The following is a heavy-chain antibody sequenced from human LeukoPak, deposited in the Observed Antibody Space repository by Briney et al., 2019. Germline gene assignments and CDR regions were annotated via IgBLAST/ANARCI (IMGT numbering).Heavy chain of an antibody. J-gene: IGHJ4*02. CDR1: EFTFSTYV. CDR3: ARVGDGYSFDY. D-gene: IGHD5-24*01. Sequence: GGSLRLSCAASEFTFSTYVMSWVRQAPGRGLEWVSAIAGDSGSTYHADSVKGRFTISRDNSKNTLYLQMNSLRAEDTAVYYCARVGDGYSFDYWGQGTLVTVSS. V-gene: IGHV3-23*01. CDR2: IAGDSGST.